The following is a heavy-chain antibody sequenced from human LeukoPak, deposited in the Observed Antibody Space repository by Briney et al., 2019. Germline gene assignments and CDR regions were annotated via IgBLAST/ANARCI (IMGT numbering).Heavy chain of an antibody. CDR2: IYYSGST. CDR1: GGSISCYY. CDR3: ARAPRKDYYYGMDV. J-gene: IGHJ6*04. V-gene: IGHV4-59*01. Sequence: SETLSLTCTVSGGSISCYYWSWIRQPPGKGLEWIGYIYYSGSTNYNPSLKSRVTISVDTSKNQFSLRLSSVTAADTAVYYCARAPRKDYYYGMDVWGKGATVTVSS.